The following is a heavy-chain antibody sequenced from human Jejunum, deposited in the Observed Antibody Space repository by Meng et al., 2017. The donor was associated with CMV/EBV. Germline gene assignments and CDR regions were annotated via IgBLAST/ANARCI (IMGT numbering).Heavy chain of an antibody. J-gene: IGHJ4*02. V-gene: IGHV1-18*01. CDR1: GYTFTNYG. D-gene: IGHD1-26*01. Sequence: QAQWVGSGGGVKKPGASVKVSCKASGYTFTNYGITWVRQAPGQGLEWMGWISAYNGNTNYAQTLQGRLTMTTDTSTSTAYMELRSLRSDDTAVYYCARVEVGITSGDYWGQGTLLTVSS. CDR2: ISAYNGNT. CDR3: ARVEVGITSGDY.